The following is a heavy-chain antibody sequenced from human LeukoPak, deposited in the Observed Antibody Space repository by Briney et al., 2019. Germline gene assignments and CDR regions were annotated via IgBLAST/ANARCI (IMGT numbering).Heavy chain of an antibody. Sequence: GSLRLSCAASGFTLSSYAMSWVRQAPGEGLEWVSAISGSGGSTYYADSVKGRFTISRDNSKNTLYLQMNSLRAEDTAVYYCAKPTGVNTVTAPFEYWGQGTLGTVSS. CDR2: ISGSGGST. V-gene: IGHV3-23*01. CDR3: AKPTGVNTVTAPFEY. J-gene: IGHJ4*02. CDR1: GFTLSSYA. D-gene: IGHD4-17*01.